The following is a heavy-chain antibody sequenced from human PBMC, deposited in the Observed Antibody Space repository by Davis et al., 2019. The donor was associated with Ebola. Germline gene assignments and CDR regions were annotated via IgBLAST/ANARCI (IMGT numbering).Heavy chain of an antibody. D-gene: IGHD2-8*01. CDR1: GFTFSSYA. J-gene: IGHJ4*02. Sequence: PGGSLRLSCAASGFTFSSYAMSWVRQAPGKGLECVSAISGSGGSTYYADSVKGRFAISRDNSKNTLYLQMDSLRAEDTAVFYCAEGGTNNFLGANWGQGTLVTVSS. V-gene: IGHV3-23*01. CDR3: AEGGTNNFLGAN. CDR2: ISGSGGST.